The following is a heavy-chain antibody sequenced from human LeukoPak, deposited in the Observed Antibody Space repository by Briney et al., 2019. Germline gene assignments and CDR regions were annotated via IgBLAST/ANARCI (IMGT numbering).Heavy chain of an antibody. CDR3: ARDGGSYSHSYFDY. Sequence: SVKVSCKASGGTFSSYAISWVRQAPGQGLEWMGGIIPIFGTANYAQKFQGRVTITTDESTSTAYMELSSLRSEDTAVYYCARDGGSYSHSYFDYWGQGTLVTVSS. CDR2: IIPIFGTA. V-gene: IGHV1-69*05. CDR1: GGTFSSYA. J-gene: IGHJ4*02. D-gene: IGHD1-26*01.